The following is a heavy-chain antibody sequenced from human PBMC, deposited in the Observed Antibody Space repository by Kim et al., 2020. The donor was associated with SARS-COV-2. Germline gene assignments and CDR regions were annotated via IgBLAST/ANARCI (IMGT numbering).Heavy chain of an antibody. CDR3: AKGSQKGKYTWFDP. D-gene: IGHD3-10*01. V-gene: IGHV3-23*01. Sequence: ANAVKGRLTISRDNSKNPRFLQRNSLRAEDTAIYYCAKGSQKGKYTWFDPWGQGTLVTVSS. J-gene: IGHJ5*02.